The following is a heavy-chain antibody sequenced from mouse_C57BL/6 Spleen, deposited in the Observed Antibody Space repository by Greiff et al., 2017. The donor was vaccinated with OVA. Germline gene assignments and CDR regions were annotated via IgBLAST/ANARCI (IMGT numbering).Heavy chain of an antibody. CDR1: GYSITSGYY. CDR2: ISYDGSN. CDR3: ASYGNYEAMDY. J-gene: IGHJ4*01. D-gene: IGHD2-1*01. V-gene: IGHV3-6*01. Sequence: EVKLMESGPGLVKPSQSLSLTCSVTGYSITSGYYWNWIRQFPGNKLEWMGYISYDGSNNYNPSLKNRISITRDTSKNQFFLKLNSVTTEDTATYYCASYGNYEAMDYWGQGTSVTVSS.